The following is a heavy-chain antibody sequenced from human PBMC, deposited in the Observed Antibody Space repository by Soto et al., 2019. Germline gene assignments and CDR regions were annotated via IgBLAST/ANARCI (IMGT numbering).Heavy chain of an antibody. J-gene: IGHJ4*02. V-gene: IGHV3-48*01. Sequence: GGSLRLSCAASGFTFSSYSMNWVRQAPGKGLEWVSYISSSSSTIYYADSVKGRFTISRDNAKNSLYLQMNSLRAEDTAVYYCARQLGHNQRRGYFDYWGQGTLVTVSS. CDR3: ARQLGHNQRRGYFDY. D-gene: IGHD6-6*01. CDR1: GFTFSSYS. CDR2: ISSSSSTI.